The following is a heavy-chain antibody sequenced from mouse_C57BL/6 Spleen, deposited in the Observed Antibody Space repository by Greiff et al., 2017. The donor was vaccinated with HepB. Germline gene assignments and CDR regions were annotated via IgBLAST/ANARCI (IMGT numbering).Heavy chain of an antibody. V-gene: IGHV1-80*01. CDR2: IYPGDGDT. CDR1: GYAFSSYW. J-gene: IGHJ3*01. Sequence: QVQLKESGAELVKPGASVKISCKASGYAFSSYWMNWVKQRPGKGLEWIGQIYPGDGDTNYNGKFKGKATLTADKSSSTAYMQLSSLTSEDSAVYFCAREGNYPSFAYWGQGTLVTVSA. CDR3: AREGNYPSFAY.